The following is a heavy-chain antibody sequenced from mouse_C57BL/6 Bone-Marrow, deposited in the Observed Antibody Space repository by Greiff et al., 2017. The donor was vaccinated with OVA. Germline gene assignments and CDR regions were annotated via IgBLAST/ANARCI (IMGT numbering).Heavy chain of an antibody. CDR3: ARSSFYYYAMDY. CDR2: INPYNGGT. V-gene: IGHV1-19*01. Sequence: VQLQQSGPVLVKPGASVKMSCKASGYTFTDYYMNWVKQSHGKSLEWIGVINPYNGGTSYNQKFKGKATLTVDKSSSTAYMELNSLTSEDSAVYYCARSSFYYYAMDYWGQGTSVTVSS. J-gene: IGHJ4*01. CDR1: GYTFTDYY. D-gene: IGHD1-2*01.